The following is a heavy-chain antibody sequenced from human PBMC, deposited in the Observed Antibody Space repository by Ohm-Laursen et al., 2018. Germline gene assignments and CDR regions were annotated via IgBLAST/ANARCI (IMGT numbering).Heavy chain of an antibody. CDR3: ATGLPADDAFNI. CDR1: GFTFSSYW. V-gene: IGHV3-74*01. Sequence: SLRLSCAASGFTFSSYWMHWVRQAPGKGLVWVSRINSDGSSTSYADSVKGRFTISRDNAKNTLYLQMNSLRAEDTAVYYCATGLPADDAFNIWGQGTMVTVSS. J-gene: IGHJ3*02. CDR2: INSDGSST.